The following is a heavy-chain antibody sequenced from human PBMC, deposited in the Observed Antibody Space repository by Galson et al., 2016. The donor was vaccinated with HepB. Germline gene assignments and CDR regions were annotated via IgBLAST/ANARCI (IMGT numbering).Heavy chain of an antibody. CDR3: AHELGSAWYKGLYYFDY. J-gene: IGHJ4*02. V-gene: IGHV2-5*02. CDR1: GFSLSTSGVG. CDR2: IYWDDDK. Sequence: PALVKPPQTLTLTCTFSGFSLSTSGVGVGWIRQPPGKALEWLALIYWDDDKRYSPSLKSRLTITKDTSKNQVVLTMTNMDPVDTATYYCAHELGSAWYKGLYYFDYWGQGTLVIVSS. D-gene: IGHD6-19*01.